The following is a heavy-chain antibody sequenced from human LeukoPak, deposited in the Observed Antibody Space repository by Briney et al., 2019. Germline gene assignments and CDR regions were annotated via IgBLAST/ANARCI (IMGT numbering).Heavy chain of an antibody. J-gene: IGHJ5*02. CDR1: GFIFTSYS. CDR2: ISSSSSTI. D-gene: IGHD3-10*01. Sequence: GGSLRLSCAASGFIFTSYSMNWVRQAPGKGLEWISYISSSSSTIYYADSVRGRFTISRDNAKNSLYLQMNSLRAEDTAVYYCARSTMVRGVTLGWWFDPWGQGTLVTVSS. V-gene: IGHV3-48*01. CDR3: ARSTMVRGVTLGWWFDP.